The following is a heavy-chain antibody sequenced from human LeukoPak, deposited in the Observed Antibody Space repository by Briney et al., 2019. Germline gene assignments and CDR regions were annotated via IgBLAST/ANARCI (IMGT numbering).Heavy chain of an antibody. CDR2: ISDSGYST. J-gene: IGHJ6*03. V-gene: IGHV3-23*01. CDR1: GFTFSSNW. Sequence: PGGSLRLSCAVSGFTFSSNWMSWVRQAPGKGLEWVSAISDSGYSTYYADSVKGRFTISRDNAKNSLYLQMSSLRAEDTAVYYCARVTVTTFSPTDYMDVWGKGTTVTISS. D-gene: IGHD4-17*01. CDR3: ARVTVTTFSPTDYMDV.